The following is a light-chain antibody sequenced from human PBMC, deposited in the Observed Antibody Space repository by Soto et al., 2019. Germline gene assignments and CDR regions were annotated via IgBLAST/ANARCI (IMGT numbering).Light chain of an antibody. CDR2: AAS. V-gene: IGKV1-12*02. Sequence: DIQVSQSPSSVSASVGDRVTITCRASHSISSWLAWYQQKPGKAPKLLIYAASSLQSGVPSRFSGSGSGPDFTLTISSLQPEDFATYYCQQANSFLFTFGPGTKVDIK. CDR3: QQANSFLFT. CDR1: HSISSW. J-gene: IGKJ3*01.